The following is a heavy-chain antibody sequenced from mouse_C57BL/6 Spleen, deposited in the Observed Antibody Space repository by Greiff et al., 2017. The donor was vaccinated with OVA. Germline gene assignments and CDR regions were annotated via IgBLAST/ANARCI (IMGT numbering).Heavy chain of an antibody. D-gene: IGHD2-2*01. CDR2: IYPGSGNT. CDR1: GYSFTSYY. J-gene: IGHJ4*01. V-gene: IGHV1-66*01. CDR3: ARSGGYDDYYAMDY. Sequence: VQLQQSGPELVKPGASVKISCKASGYSFTSYYIHWVKQRPGQGLEWIGWIYPGSGNTKYNEKFKGKATLTADTSSSTASMQLSSLTSEDSAVYYCARSGGYDDYYAMDYWGQGTSVTVSS.